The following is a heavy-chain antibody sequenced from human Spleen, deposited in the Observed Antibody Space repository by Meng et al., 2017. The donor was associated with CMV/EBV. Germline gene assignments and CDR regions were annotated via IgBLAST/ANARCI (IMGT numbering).Heavy chain of an antibody. D-gene: IGHD2-21*01. CDR2: IKSKTDGGTT. CDR1: GFTFTNAW. V-gene: IGHV3-15*01. Sequence: GESLKISCAASGFTFTNAWMSWVRQAPGKGLEWVGRIKSKTDGGTTDYAAPVKGRFTISRDDSKNTLYLQMNSLKTEDTAVYYCTTDPSMWPHLDYWGQGTLVTVSS. J-gene: IGHJ4*02. CDR3: TTDPSMWPHLDY.